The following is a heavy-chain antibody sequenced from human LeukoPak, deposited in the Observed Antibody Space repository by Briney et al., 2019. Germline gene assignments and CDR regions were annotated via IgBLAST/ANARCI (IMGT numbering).Heavy chain of an antibody. D-gene: IGHD3-10*02. CDR1: GFTFSRYE. J-gene: IGHJ6*04. V-gene: IGHV3-48*03. CDR2: ISSSGSNI. CDR3: AELGITMIGGV. Sequence: PGGSLRLSCAASGFTFSRYEMNSVRQAPGKWLEWLSYISSSGSNIYYADSVKGRFTISRDDAKNSLYLQMNSLRAEDTAVYYCAELGITMIGGVWGKGTTVTISS.